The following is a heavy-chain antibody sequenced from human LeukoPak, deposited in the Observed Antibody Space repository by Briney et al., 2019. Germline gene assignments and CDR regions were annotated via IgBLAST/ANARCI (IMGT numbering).Heavy chain of an antibody. J-gene: IGHJ4*02. V-gene: IGHV3-30*18. Sequence: GGSPRLSCAASGFTFGSYGMHWVRQAPGKGLEWVAVISYDGSNKYYADSVKGRFTISRDNSKNTLYLQMNSLRAEDTAVYYCAKGSYGYGLDYWGQGTLVTVSS. CDR1: GFTFGSYG. D-gene: IGHD5-18*01. CDR3: AKGSYGYGLDY. CDR2: ISYDGSNK.